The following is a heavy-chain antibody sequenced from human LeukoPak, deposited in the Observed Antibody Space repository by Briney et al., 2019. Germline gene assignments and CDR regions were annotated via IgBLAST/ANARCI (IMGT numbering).Heavy chain of an antibody. J-gene: IGHJ3*01. CDR2: CSSGGTT. V-gene: IGHV3-23*01. Sequence: GGSLRLSCAASGFTFTTFPMSWVRQAPGKGLEWVSSCSSGGTTYYADSVRGRFTISRDNSKNTLYLQMNSLRAKDTAVYYCAKRVVRGAFDFWGHGTMVAVSS. CDR3: AKRVVRGAFDF. D-gene: IGHD5/OR15-5a*01. CDR1: GFTFTTFP.